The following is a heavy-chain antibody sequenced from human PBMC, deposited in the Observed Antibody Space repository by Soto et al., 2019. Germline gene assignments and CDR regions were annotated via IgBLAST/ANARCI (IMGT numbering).Heavy chain of an antibody. CDR3: ARQGYYFWSGYYTRVLVSYYFDY. J-gene: IGHJ4*02. V-gene: IGHV4-39*01. CDR1: GGSISSSSYY. D-gene: IGHD3-3*01. CDR2: IYYSGST. Sequence: SETLSLTCTVSGGSISSSSYYWGRIRQPPGKGLEWIGSIYYSGSTYYNPSLKSRVTISVDTSKNQFSLKLSSVTAADTAVYYCARQGYYFWSGYYTRVLVSYYFDYWGQGTLVTVSS.